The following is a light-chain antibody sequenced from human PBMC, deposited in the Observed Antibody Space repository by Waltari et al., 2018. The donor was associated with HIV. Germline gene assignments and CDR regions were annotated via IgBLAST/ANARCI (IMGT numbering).Light chain of an antibody. CDR1: QVISSW. V-gene: IGKV1-12*01. J-gene: IGKJ1*01. CDR2: SAS. CDR3: QQVDSFPWT. Sequence: DIQMTQSPSSVSASVADAVTITCRASQVISSWLAWYQQKPEKAPRLLIHSASTLQSGVPSRFSGSGSGTEFTLTISSLQPEDFATYFCQQVDSFPWTFGQGTKVEIK.